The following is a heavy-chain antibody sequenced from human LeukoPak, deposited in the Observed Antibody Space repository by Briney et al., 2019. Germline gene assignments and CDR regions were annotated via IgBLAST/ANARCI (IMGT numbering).Heavy chain of an antibody. J-gene: IGHJ4*02. CDR2: IIPIFGTA. CDR1: GGTFSSYA. V-gene: IGHV1-69*05. D-gene: IGHD6-13*01. CDR3: AREGSRGGGQQLALDY. Sequence: GASVKVSCKASGGTFSSYAISWVRQAPGQGLEWMGRIIPIFGTANYAQKFQGRVTITTDESTSTAYMELSSLRSEDTAVYYCAREGSRGGGQQLALDYWGQGTLVTVSS.